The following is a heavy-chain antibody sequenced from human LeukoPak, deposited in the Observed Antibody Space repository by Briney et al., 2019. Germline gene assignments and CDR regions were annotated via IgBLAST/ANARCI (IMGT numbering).Heavy chain of an antibody. CDR1: GFTFSSYA. D-gene: IGHD2-2*01. V-gene: IGHV3-64*04. CDR3: ARGGVPAAILFDY. CDR2: ISSNGGST. J-gene: IGHJ4*02. Sequence: PGGSLRLSCSASGFTFSSYAMHWVRQAPGKGLEYVSAISSNGGSTYYADSVKGRFTISRDNSKNTLYLQMSSLRSEDTAVYYCARGGVPAAILFDYWGQGTLVTVSS.